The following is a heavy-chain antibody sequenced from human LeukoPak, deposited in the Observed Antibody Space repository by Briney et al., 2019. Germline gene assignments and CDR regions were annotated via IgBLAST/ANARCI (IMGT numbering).Heavy chain of an antibody. CDR1: GFTFSEYS. CDR2: IRSNGRDT. J-gene: IGHJ5*02. CDR3: AKGGYTTSFDP. V-gene: IGHV3-23*01. D-gene: IGHD2-15*01. Sequence: GGSLRLSCAASGFTFSEYSMSWVRQAPGKGLEWVSNIRSNGRDTYYTDSVKGRFTISRDNFQNTLYLEMNSLRAEDTAVYYCAKGGYTTSFDPWGQGTLVTVSS.